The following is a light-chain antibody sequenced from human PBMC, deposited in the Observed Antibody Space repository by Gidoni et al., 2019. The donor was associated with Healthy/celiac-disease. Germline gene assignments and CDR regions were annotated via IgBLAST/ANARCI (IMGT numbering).Light chain of an antibody. CDR1: QSVSSY. CDR2: DAS. J-gene: IGKJ4*01. V-gene: IGKV3-11*01. CDR3: QQRSNWPL. Sequence: EIVLTQSPDTLSLSQGERATLSCMASQSVSSYLAWYQQNPGQAPRLLIYDASNRATGIPARFSGSGSGTDFTLTISSLEPEDFAVYYCQQRSNWPLFGGGTKVEIK.